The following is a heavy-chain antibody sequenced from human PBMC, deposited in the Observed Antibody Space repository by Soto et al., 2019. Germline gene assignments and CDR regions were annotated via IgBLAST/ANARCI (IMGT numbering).Heavy chain of an antibody. J-gene: IGHJ6*02. V-gene: IGHV1-8*01. CDR2: MNPNSGNT. D-gene: IGHD5-18*01. Sequence: ASVKVSCKASGYTFTSYDINWVRQATGQGLEWMGWMNPNSGNTGYAQKFQGRVTMTRNTSISTAYMELSSLRSEDTAVYYCARGGYSYGALYYYYGMDVWVQGTTVTVSS. CDR1: GYTFTSYD. CDR3: ARGGYSYGALYYYYGMDV.